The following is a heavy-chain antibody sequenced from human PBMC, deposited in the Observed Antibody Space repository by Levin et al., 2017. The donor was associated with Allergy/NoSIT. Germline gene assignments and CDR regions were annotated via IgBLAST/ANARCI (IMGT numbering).Heavy chain of an antibody. J-gene: IGHJ6*03. Sequence: LSLTCAASGFTFNNYDMSWVRQAPGKGLEWVSGISGSGSSTYYADSVKGRFTISRDNSKNTLYLQMHSLRAEDTAVYYCAKSVSGRSGSYYYYYMDGWGKGTTVTVSS. D-gene: IGHD3-10*01. V-gene: IGHV3-23*01. CDR3: AKSVSGRSGSYYYYYMDG. CDR2: ISGSGSST. CDR1: GFTFNNYD.